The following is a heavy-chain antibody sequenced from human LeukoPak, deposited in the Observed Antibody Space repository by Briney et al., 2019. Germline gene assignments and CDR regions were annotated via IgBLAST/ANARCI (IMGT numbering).Heavy chain of an antibody. J-gene: IGHJ4*02. CDR2: INSDRSST. V-gene: IGHV3-74*01. Sequence: GGSLRLSCAASGFTFSSYWMHWVRQAPGKGLVWVSRINSDRSSTSYADSVKGRFTISRDNANNTLYLQMNSLRAEDTAVYYCARVPEYSGNDYWGQGTLVTVSS. CDR1: GFTFSSYW. CDR3: ARVPEYSGNDY. D-gene: IGHD1-26*01.